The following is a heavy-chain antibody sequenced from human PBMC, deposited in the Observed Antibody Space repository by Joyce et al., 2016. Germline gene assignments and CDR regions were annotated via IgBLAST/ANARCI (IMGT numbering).Heavy chain of an antibody. CDR3: AADVAEVGFGELDH. Sequence: EVQVAEYGGGLVKPGGSLRLSCADSVFTFNVAWMTWVSQAPGKGLEWVGRIKSKTSGETTEYAAPVKGRFTISRDDSKNTVSLQMNGLRTEDTAVYFCAADVAEVGFGELDHWGQGTLVTVSS. CDR1: VFTFNVAW. J-gene: IGHJ4*02. V-gene: IGHV3-15*01. CDR2: IKSKTSGETT. D-gene: IGHD3-10*01.